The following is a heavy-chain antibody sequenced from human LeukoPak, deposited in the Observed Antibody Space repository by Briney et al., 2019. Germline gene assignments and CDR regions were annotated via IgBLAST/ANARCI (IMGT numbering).Heavy chain of an antibody. Sequence: GGSLRLSCAASGFTFSNYWMGWVRQAPGKRLEWVANMNIDGSEKYYADSVKGRFSISRDNAKNTLYLQMNSLRAEDTAVYYCAPQQTYSPYNWFDPWGQGTLVTVSS. V-gene: IGHV3-7*01. J-gene: IGHJ5*02. CDR1: GFTFSNYW. CDR2: MNIDGSEK. D-gene: IGHD5-12*01. CDR3: APQQTYSPYNWFDP.